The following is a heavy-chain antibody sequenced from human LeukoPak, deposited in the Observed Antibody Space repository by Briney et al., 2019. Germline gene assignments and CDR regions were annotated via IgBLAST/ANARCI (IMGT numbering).Heavy chain of an antibody. D-gene: IGHD5-12*01. CDR2: MNPNSGNT. J-gene: IGHJ4*02. V-gene: IGHV1-8*01. Sequence: GASVKVSCKASGYTFTNYDINWVRQATGQGLEWMGWMNPNSGNTHYAEEFQGRVTMTSNTSITTAYMELSSLRVEDTAVYYCARDHRYAFDNWGQGTLVTVSS. CDR1: GYTFTNYD. CDR3: ARDHRYAFDN.